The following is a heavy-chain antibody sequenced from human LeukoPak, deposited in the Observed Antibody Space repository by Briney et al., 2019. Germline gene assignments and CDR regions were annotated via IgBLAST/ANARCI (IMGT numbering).Heavy chain of an antibody. J-gene: IGHJ5*02. CDR3: ARRNCSGGSCYYPWFDP. V-gene: IGHV5-51*01. D-gene: IGHD2-15*01. Sequence: GESLKISCKGSGYSFTSYWIGWMRQMPGKGLEWMGIIYPGDSDTRYSPSFQGQVTISADKSISTAYLQWSSLKASDTAMYYCARRNCSGGSCYYPWFDPWGQGTLVTVSS. CDR1: GYSFTSYW. CDR2: IYPGDSDT.